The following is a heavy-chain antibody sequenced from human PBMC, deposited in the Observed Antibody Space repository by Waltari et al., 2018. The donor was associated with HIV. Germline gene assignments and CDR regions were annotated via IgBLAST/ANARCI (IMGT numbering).Heavy chain of an antibody. CDR2: IWYHGDKE. J-gene: IGHJ1*01. CDR1: GFTFGSYG. D-gene: IGHD5-18*01. Sequence: QVQLVESGGGVVQPGRSLQPPCEASGFTFGSYGIHWVRQAPGKGLEWVAVIWYHGDKEDYADSVKGRFNISRDNSRNTVFLHMNSLRAEDTGFYFCARERGYTSPFDLWGQGTLVTVSS. CDR3: ARERGYTSPFDL. V-gene: IGHV3-33*01.